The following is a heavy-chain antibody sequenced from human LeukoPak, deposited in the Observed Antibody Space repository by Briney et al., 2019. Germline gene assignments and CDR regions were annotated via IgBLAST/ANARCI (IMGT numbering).Heavy chain of an antibody. D-gene: IGHD4-17*01. V-gene: IGHV4-39*07. Sequence: SETLSLTCTVSGGSISSSSYYWGWIRQPPGKGLEWIGEINHSGSTNYNPSLKSRVTISVDTSKNQFSLKLSSVTAADTAVYYCARGRGMTTVTADIWGQGTMVTVSS. CDR3: ARGRGMTTVTADI. CDR2: INHSGST. J-gene: IGHJ3*02. CDR1: GGSISSSSYY.